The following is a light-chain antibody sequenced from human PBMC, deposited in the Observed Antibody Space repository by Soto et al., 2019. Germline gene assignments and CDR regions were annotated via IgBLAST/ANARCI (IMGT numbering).Light chain of an antibody. CDR3: QTWATGIWV. CDR2: LTSDGSH. J-gene: IGLJ3*02. CDR1: SGHSSYA. Sequence: QPVLTQSPSASASLGASVKLTCTLSSGHSSYAIAWHQQQPGKGPRFLMRLTSDGSHTKGDGIPDRFSGSSSGAERYLTISSLQSEDEADYYCQTWATGIWVFGGGTKVTVL. V-gene: IGLV4-69*01.